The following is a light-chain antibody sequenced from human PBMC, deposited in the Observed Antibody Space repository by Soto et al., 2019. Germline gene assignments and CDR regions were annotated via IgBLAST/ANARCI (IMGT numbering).Light chain of an antibody. J-gene: IGKJ2*01. CDR2: DVS. V-gene: IGKV1-5*01. Sequence: DIQMTQSPSTLSASIGDRVTITCRASQSINGRLAWYQQKPGRPPKLLIYDVSFLESGVPSRFSGSGSGKDFNLTISSMRPDEFATFYCQQYKVYPYTFGQGTRLDIQ. CDR1: QSINGR. CDR3: QQYKVYPYT.